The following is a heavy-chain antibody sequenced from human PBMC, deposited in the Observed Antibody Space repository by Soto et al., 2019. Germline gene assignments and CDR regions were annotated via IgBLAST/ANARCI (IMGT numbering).Heavy chain of an antibody. CDR3: TTDTPAYGSGSYYFYYYGMDV. CDR1: GFTFSNAW. J-gene: IGHJ6*02. CDR2: IKSKTDGGTT. Sequence: GGSLRLSCAASGFTFSNAWMNWVRQAPGKGLEWVGRIKSKTDGGTTDYAAPVKGRFTISRDDSKNTLYLQMNSLKTEDTAVYYCTTDTPAYGSGSYYFYYYGMDVWGQGTTVTVS. V-gene: IGHV3-15*07. D-gene: IGHD3-10*01.